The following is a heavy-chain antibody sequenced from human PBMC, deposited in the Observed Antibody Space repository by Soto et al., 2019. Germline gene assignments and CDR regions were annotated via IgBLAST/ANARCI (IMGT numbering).Heavy chain of an antibody. Sequence: PVEVSCKASRGTLSSYASSWVRQAPGQGLEWMGGIIPIFGTANYAQKFQGRVTITADESTSTAYMELSSLRSEDTAVYYCARPPEAAGIYYYGMDFWGQGTKVTVSS. D-gene: IGHD3-10*01. J-gene: IGHJ6*02. V-gene: IGHV1-69*13. CDR2: IIPIFGTA. CDR1: RGTLSSYA. CDR3: ARPPEAAGIYYYGMDF.